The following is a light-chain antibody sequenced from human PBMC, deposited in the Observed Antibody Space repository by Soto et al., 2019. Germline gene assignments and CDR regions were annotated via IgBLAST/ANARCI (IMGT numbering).Light chain of an antibody. CDR2: ADS. V-gene: IGKV1-17*03. J-gene: IGKJ2*01. Sequence: DIRISQSPSAMSASVGVTVTITCRASQAIRNYLGWFQQKPGKVPKRLIYADSSLQSGVPSSFSGSGSGIEFIITISSVQYEDFAVYYCLHDDGYPGTFGQVTKVDIK. CDR3: LHDDGYPGT. CDR1: QAIRNY.